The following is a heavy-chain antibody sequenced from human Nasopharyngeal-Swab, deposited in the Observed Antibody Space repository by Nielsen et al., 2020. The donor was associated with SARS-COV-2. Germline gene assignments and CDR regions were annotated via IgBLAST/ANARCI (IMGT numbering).Heavy chain of an antibody. J-gene: IGHJ4*02. CDR2: IYPGDSDT. D-gene: IGHD2-15*01. Sequence: GGSLRLSCKGSGYSFTSYWIGWVRQMPGKGLEWMGIIYPGDSDTRYSPSFQGQVTISADKSISTAYLQWSSLKASDTAMYYCARRVGYCSGGNCYFDYWGQGTLVTVSS. V-gene: IGHV5-51*01. CDR3: ARRVGYCSGGNCYFDY. CDR1: GYSFTSYW.